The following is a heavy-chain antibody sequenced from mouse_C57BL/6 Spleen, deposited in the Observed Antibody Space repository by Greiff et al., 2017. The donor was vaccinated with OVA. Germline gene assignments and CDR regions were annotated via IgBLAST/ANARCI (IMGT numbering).Heavy chain of an antibody. CDR1: GYAFSSSW. D-gene: IGHD1-1*01. CDR2: IYPGDGDT. J-gene: IGHJ1*03. Sequence: VQGVESGPELVKPGASVKISCKASGYAFSSSWMNWVKQRPGKGLEWIGRIYPGDGDTNYNGKFKGKATLTADKSSSTAYMQLSSLQSEDSAVYFCALITTVVREFDVWGTGTTGTVSS. V-gene: IGHV1-82*01. CDR3: ALITTVVREFDV.